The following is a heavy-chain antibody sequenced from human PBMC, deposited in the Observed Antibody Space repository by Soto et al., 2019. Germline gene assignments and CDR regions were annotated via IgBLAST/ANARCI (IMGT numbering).Heavy chain of an antibody. D-gene: IGHD4-17*01. V-gene: IGHV1-2*02. Sequence: ASVKVSCKASGYTFTGHYIHWVRQAPGQGPEWMGEIGPASGDTRYAQKFQGRVTMTRDTSITTVYMELNNLSPEDTAVYYCAKDKVEDYGDYYFDYWGQGTLVTVSS. J-gene: IGHJ4*02. CDR3: AKDKVEDYGDYYFDY. CDR1: GYTFTGHY. CDR2: IGPASGDT.